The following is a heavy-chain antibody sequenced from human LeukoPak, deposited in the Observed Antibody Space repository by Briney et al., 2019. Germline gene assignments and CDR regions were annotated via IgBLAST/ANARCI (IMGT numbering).Heavy chain of an antibody. CDR2: INLNSGGT. J-gene: IGHJ4*02. D-gene: IGHD5-18*01. V-gene: IGHV1-2*06. Sequence: ASVKVSCKASGYTFTCYYMHWVRQAPGQGLEWMGRINLNSGGTDYAQKFQGRVTMTRDTSISTAYMELSRLRSDDTAVYYCAKDTAIGGGLAYWGQGTLVTVSS. CDR3: AKDTAIGGGLAY. CDR1: GYTFTCYY.